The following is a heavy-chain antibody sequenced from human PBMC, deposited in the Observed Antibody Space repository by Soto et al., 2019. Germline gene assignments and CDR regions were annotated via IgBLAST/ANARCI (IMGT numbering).Heavy chain of an antibody. D-gene: IGHD6-19*01. CDR2: IYYSGST. Sequence: SETLSLTCTVSGGSISSGDYYWSWIRQPPGKGLEWIGYIYYSGSTYYNPSLKSRVTISVDTSKNQFSLKLSSVTAADTAVYYCARAPLYSSGWPFDYWGQGTLVTVSS. CDR3: ARAPLYSSGWPFDY. CDR1: GGSISSGDYY. V-gene: IGHV4-30-4*01. J-gene: IGHJ4*02.